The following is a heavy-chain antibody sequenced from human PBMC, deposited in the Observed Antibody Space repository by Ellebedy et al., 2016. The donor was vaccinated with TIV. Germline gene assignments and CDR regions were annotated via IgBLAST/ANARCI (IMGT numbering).Heavy chain of an antibody. CDR2: IYPDDSDT. D-gene: IGHD3-10*01. Sequence: GESLKISXKGSGYTFTSYWIAWVRQMPGKGLEWMGIIYPDDSDTTYRPSFQGQVTISADKSISTAYLQWSSLKASDTAMYYCARQGVGHGSGNYYPFDYWGQGTLVTVSS. CDR3: ARQGVGHGSGNYYPFDY. J-gene: IGHJ4*02. V-gene: IGHV5-51*01. CDR1: GYTFTSYW.